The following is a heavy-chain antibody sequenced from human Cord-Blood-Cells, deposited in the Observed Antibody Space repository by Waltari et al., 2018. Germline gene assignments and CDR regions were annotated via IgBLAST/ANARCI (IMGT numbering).Heavy chain of an antibody. J-gene: IGHJ6*02. V-gene: IGHV1-18*01. Sequence: QVQLVQSGAEVKKPGASVKVSCKASGYTFTSYGITWVRQAPGQRLEWMGWISAYNGNTNYAQKLQGRVTMTTDTSTSTAYMELRSLRSDDTAVYYCARLPSLTTYSGYYYYYGMDVWGQGTTVTISS. CDR2: ISAYNGNT. CDR3: ARLPSLTTYSGYYYYYGMDV. CDR1: GYTFTSYG. D-gene: IGHD5-12*01.